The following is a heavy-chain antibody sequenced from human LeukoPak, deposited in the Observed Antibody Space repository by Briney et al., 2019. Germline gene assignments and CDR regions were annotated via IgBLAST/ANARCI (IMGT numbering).Heavy chain of an antibody. J-gene: IGHJ2*01. Sequence: AGSLRLSCAASGFTFSNYDMSWVRQAPGSGLEWVSGITGSGGSTYYAVSVKGRFTISRDNSKTTMYMQMNSLRAEDTAVYYCAKGNWGERLDWYFDLWGRGTLVTVSS. CDR1: GFTFSNYD. CDR2: ITGSGGST. CDR3: AKGNWGERLDWYFDL. V-gene: IGHV3-23*01. D-gene: IGHD1-26*01.